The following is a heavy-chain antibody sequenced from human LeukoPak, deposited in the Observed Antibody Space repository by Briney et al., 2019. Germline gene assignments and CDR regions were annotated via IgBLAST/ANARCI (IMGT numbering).Heavy chain of an antibody. CDR1: GGSISSSSYY. CDR2: IYYSGCT. Sequence: KPSETLSLTCTVSGGSISSSSYYWGWIRQPPGKGLEWIGSIYYSGCTYYNPSLKSRVTISVDTSKNQFSLKLSSVTAADTAVYYCARHVRRNLAYCGGDYYSNWFDPWGQGTLVTVSS. J-gene: IGHJ5*02. V-gene: IGHV4-39*01. CDR3: ARHVRRNLAYCGGDYYSNWFDP. D-gene: IGHD2-21*01.